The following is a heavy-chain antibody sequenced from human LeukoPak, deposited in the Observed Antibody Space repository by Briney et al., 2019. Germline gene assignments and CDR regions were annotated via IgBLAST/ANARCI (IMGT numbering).Heavy chain of an antibody. CDR1: GGSISMYY. CDR2: IYYSGST. J-gene: IGHJ3*02. CDR3: AREEMGSSRWNDDFDI. D-gene: IGHD6-19*01. V-gene: IGHV4-59*01. Sequence: SETLSLTCTVSGGSISMYYRSGIREPPGKGLEWVGYIYYSGSTNYNPSPKSRVTTSVDTSTNRLFLKFSDLTTADTSWHYRAREEMGSSRWNDDFDIWGPVATVT.